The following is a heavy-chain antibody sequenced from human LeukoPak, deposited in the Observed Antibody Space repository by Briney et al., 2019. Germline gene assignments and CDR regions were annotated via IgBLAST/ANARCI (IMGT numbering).Heavy chain of an antibody. Sequence: SETLSLTCTVSGGSISSGSYYWNWIRQPAGKGLEWIGRIYTSGSTNYNPSLKSRVTISVDTSKNQFSLKLSSVTAADTAVYYCARDRRYYYGSASYLNPWGQGTLVTVSS. V-gene: IGHV4-61*02. CDR1: GGSISSGSYY. D-gene: IGHD3-10*01. CDR2: IYTSGST. J-gene: IGHJ5*02. CDR3: ARDRRYYYGSASYLNP.